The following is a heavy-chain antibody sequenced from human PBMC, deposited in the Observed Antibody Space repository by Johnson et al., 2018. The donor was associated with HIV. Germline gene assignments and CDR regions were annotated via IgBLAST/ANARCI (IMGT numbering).Heavy chain of an antibody. Sequence: QVQLVESGGGVVQPGRSLRLSCAASGFTFSSYAMHWVRQAPGKGLEWVAVISYDGSNKYYADSVKGRFTISRDNSKSTLYLQMNSLRAEDTAVYYCARGLRRTTVGNDAFDIWGQGTMVTVAS. J-gene: IGHJ3*02. D-gene: IGHD4-23*01. CDR1: GFTFSSYA. V-gene: IGHV3-30*04. CDR2: ISYDGSNK. CDR3: ARGLRRTTVGNDAFDI.